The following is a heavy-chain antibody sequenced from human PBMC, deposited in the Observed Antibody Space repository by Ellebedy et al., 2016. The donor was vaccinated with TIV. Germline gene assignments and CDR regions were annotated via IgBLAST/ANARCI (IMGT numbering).Heavy chain of an antibody. CDR1: GFTFVDYA. D-gene: IGHD5/OR15-5a*01. CDR2: IRSKLYGETT. CDR3: ARGRQRELVSPIFDY. V-gene: IGHV3-49*03. Sequence: GESLKISXTVSGFTFVDYAMGWFRQAPGKGLEWVSIIRSKLYGETTEYAASMKGRFTISRDDSRSIAYLQMDSLKTEDTAVYYCARGRQRELVSPIFDYWGQGALVTVSS. J-gene: IGHJ4*02.